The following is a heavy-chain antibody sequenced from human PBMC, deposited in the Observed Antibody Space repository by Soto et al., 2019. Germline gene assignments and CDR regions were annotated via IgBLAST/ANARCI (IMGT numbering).Heavy chain of an antibody. CDR2: IYPGDSDI. V-gene: IGHV5-51*01. Sequence: GESLKISCKGSGYSFTYYWIGWVRQMPGKGLEWMGIIYPGDSDIRYSPSCQGQVTISAAESITTAYLQWSSLKASDTAMYYCARLPTVTTPYFDYWSQGTLVTVSS. J-gene: IGHJ4*02. CDR1: GYSFTYYW. CDR3: ARLPTVTTPYFDY. D-gene: IGHD4-17*01.